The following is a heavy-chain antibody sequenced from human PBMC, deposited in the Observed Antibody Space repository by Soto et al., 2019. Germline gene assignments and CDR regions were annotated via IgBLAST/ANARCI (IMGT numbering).Heavy chain of an antibody. CDR3: ATSMGRGGNDY. D-gene: IGHD3-10*01. J-gene: IGHJ4*02. V-gene: IGHV3-7*05. CDR1: GFTFSDYW. CDR2: IKRDGSEK. Sequence: EVQLVESGGGLVQPGGSLRLSCAASGFTFSDYWMSWVRQAPGKGLECVANIKRDGSEKYYVDTVTGRFTISRDNAKNSLYLQMNSLRAEDPAVYYCATSMGRGGNDYWGQGTLVTVSS.